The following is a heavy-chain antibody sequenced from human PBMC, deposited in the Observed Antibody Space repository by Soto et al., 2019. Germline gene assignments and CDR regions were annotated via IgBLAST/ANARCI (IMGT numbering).Heavy chain of an antibody. Sequence: PGGSLRLSCAASGFTFRSYAMTWVRQAPGKGLEWVSVISGSGGSTYFADSVKGRFTISRDNSKNTLYLQMSSLRAEDTAVYYCARDYYKYYDSSGYYRSPAYWGQGTLVTVSS. CDR2: ISGSGGST. D-gene: IGHD3-22*01. CDR1: GFTFRSYA. CDR3: ARDYYKYYDSSGYYRSPAY. V-gene: IGHV3-23*01. J-gene: IGHJ4*02.